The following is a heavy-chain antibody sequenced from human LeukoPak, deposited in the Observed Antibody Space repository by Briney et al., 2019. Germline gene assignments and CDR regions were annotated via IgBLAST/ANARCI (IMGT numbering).Heavy chain of an antibody. CDR1: GFTFDDYT. V-gene: IGHV3-43*01. CDR3: AKGGDYDSSGYLDY. Sequence: GGSLRLSCAASGFTFDDYTMHWVRQAPGKGLEWVSLISWDGGSTYYADSVKGRFTISRDNSKNSLYLQMNSLRTEDTALYYCAKGGDYDSSGYLDYWGQGTLVTVSS. J-gene: IGHJ4*02. CDR2: ISWDGGST. D-gene: IGHD3-22*01.